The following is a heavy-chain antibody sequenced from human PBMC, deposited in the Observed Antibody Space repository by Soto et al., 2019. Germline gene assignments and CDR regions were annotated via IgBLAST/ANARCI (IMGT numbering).Heavy chain of an antibody. Sequence: QVQLVESGGGVVQPGRSLRLSCAASGFTFSSYGMHWVRQAPGKGLEWVAVISYDGSNQYYADSVKGRFTISRDNSKNTLYLQMNSLRAEDTAVYYCAKVMVRGGYYYYGMDVWGQGTTVTVSS. V-gene: IGHV3-30*18. CDR3: AKVMVRGGYYYYGMDV. CDR2: ISYDGSNQ. CDR1: GFTFSSYG. J-gene: IGHJ6*02. D-gene: IGHD3-10*01.